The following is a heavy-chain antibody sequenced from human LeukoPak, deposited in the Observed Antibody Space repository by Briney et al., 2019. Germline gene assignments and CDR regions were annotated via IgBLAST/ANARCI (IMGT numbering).Heavy chain of an antibody. D-gene: IGHD3-3*01. CDR1: GYTFTNYH. CDR2: INPSGGST. J-gene: IGHJ4*02. CDR3: ARDNYDFWSGYYY. Sequence: ASVKVSFKASGYTFTNYHMHWVRQAPGHGLERMGIINPSGGSTSYAQKFQGRVTMTRDTSTSTVYMELSSLRSEDTAVYYCARDNYDFWSGYYYWGQGTLVTVSS. V-gene: IGHV1-46*01.